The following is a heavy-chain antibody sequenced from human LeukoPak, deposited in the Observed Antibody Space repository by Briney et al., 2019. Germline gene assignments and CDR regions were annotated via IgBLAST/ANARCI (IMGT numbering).Heavy chain of an antibody. CDR2: INAGNGNT. CDR1: GYTFTSYA. D-gene: IGHD3-10*01. J-gene: IGHJ4*02. CDR3: AREEGTYYYGSGSYYDY. Sequence: ASVKVSCKASGYTFTSYAMHWVRQAPGQRLEWMGWINAGNGNTKYSQKFQGRVTITRDTSASTAYMELSSLRSEDTAVYYCAREEGTYYYGSGSYYDYWGQGTLVTVSS. V-gene: IGHV1-3*01.